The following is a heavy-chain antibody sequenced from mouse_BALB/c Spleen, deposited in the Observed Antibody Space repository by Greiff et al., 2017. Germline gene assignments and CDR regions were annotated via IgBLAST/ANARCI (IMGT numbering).Heavy chain of an antibody. V-gene: IGHV3-2*02. Sequence: EVKLQESGPGLVKPSQSLSLTCTVTGYSITSDYAWNWIRQFPGNKLEWMGYISYSGSTSYNPSLKSRISITRDTSKNQFFLQLNSVTTEDTATYYCARGAARATIFAYWGQGTLVTVSA. J-gene: IGHJ3*01. CDR3: ARGAARATIFAY. CDR1: GYSITSDYA. CDR2: ISYSGST. D-gene: IGHD3-1*01.